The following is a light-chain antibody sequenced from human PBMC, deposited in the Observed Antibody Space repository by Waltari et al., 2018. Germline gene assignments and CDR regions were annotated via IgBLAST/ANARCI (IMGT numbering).Light chain of an antibody. CDR1: QSVGKY. CDR3: QKYVNLPAT. J-gene: IGKJ1*01. V-gene: IGKV3-20*01. CDR2: EAS. Sequence: EIVLTQSPGTLSLSPGERATLSCRASQSVGKYLGWYQQKPGQAPRLLIYEASIRATGIPDRFSGSGSGTDFSRAISRLEPEDAAVYYCQKYVNLPATFGQGTKVEI.